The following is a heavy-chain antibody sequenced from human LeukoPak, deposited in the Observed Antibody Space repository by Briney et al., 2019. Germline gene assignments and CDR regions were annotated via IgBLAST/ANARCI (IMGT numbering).Heavy chain of an antibody. CDR3: ARDLPSQWPGRWFDP. Sequence: SETLSLTCTVSGYSISSGYYWGWIRQPLGKGLEWIGSIYHSGSTYYNPSLKSRVTISVDTSKNQFSLKLSSVTAADTAVYYCARDLPSQWPGRWFDPWGQGTLVTVSS. V-gene: IGHV4-38-2*02. CDR1: GYSISSGYY. CDR2: IYHSGST. D-gene: IGHD6-19*01. J-gene: IGHJ5*02.